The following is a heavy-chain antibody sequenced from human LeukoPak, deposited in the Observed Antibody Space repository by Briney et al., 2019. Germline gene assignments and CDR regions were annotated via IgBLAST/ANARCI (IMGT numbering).Heavy chain of an antibody. CDR2: INAGNGNT. D-gene: IGHD5-12*01. J-gene: IGHJ4*02. Sequence: GASVKVSCKASGYTFTSYAMHWVRQAPGQRLEWMGWINAGNGNTKYSQKFQGRVTITRDTSASTAYMELSSLRSEDTAVYYCARAPYRGYSGYDDTLFDYWGQGTLVTVSS. CDR1: GYTFTSYA. CDR3: ARAPYRGYSGYDDTLFDY. V-gene: IGHV1-3*01.